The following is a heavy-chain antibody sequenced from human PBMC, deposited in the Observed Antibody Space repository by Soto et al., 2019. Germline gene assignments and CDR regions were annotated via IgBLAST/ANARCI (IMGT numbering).Heavy chain of an antibody. V-gene: IGHV5-10-1*01. CDR2: IDPSDSYT. CDR1: GYSFTSYW. J-gene: IGHJ6*02. Sequence: GESLKISCKGSGYSFTSYWISWVRQMPGKGLEWMGRIDPSDSYTNYSPSFQGHVTISADKSISTAYLQWSSLKASDTAMYYCARIGVVVPAAMSSYYYYGMDVWGQGTMVTVSS. D-gene: IGHD2-2*01. CDR3: ARIGVVVPAAMSSYYYYGMDV.